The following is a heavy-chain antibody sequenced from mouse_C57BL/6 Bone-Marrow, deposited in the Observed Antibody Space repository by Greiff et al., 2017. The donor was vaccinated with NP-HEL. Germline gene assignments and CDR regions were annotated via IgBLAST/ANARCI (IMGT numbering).Heavy chain of an antibody. CDR2: IYPRSGNT. CDR1: GYTFTSYG. J-gene: IGHJ3*01. V-gene: IGHV1-81*01. Sequence: VKLVESGAELARPGASVKLSCKASGYTFTSYGISWVKQRTGQGLEWIGEIYPRSGNTYYNEKFKGKATLTADKSSSTAYMELRSLTSEDSAVYFCARPYYYGSSPAWFAYWGQGTLVTVSA. D-gene: IGHD1-1*01. CDR3: ARPYYYGSSPAWFAY.